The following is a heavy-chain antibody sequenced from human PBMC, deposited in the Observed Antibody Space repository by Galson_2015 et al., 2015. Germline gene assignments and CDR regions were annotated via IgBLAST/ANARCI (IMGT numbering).Heavy chain of an antibody. V-gene: IGHV2-5*02. D-gene: IGHD3-16*01. CDR2: IYWDDDK. CDR1: GFSLSTSGVG. Sequence: PALVKPTQTLTLTCTLSGFSLSTSGVGVGWIRQPPGKALEWLALIYWDDDKRYSPSLKSRLTITKDTSKNQVVLTMTNMDPVDTATYYCAHSTLTTGGNWFDPWGQGTLVTVSS. J-gene: IGHJ5*02. CDR3: AHSTLTTGGNWFDP.